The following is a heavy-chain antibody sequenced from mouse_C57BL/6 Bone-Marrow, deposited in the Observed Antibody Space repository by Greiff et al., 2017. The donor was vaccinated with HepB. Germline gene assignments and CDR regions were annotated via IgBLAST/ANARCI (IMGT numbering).Heavy chain of an antibody. CDR2: ISDGGSYT. J-gene: IGHJ1*03. D-gene: IGHD2-5*01. CDR1: GFTFSSYA. V-gene: IGHV5-4*03. CDR3: ARGGPTIVTTWYFDV. Sequence: EVMLVESVGGLVKPGGSLKLSCAASGFTFSSYAMSWVRQTPEKRLEWVATISDGGSYTYYPDNVKGRFTISRDNAKNNLYLQMSHLKSEDTAMYYCARGGPTIVTTWYFDVWGTGTTVTVSS.